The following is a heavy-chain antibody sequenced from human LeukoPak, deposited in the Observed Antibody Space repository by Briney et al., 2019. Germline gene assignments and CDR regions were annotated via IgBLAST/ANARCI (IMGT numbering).Heavy chain of an antibody. CDR3: TTGTWIQLWLADY. CDR1: GFTFSSYG. Sequence: PGRSLRLSCAASGFTFSSYGMHWVRQAPGKGLEWVAVIWYDGSNKYYADSVKGRFTISRDNSKNTLYLQMNSLKTEDTAVYYCTTGTWIQLWLADYWGQGTLVTVSS. J-gene: IGHJ4*02. CDR2: IWYDGSNK. D-gene: IGHD5-18*01. V-gene: IGHV3-33*01.